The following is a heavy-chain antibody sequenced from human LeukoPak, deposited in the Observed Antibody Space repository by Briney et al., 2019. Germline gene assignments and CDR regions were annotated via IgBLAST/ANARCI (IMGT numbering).Heavy chain of an antibody. CDR2: ITSDGNDK. CDR3: VKQWDYAGDC. CDR1: GFSFSDYG. Sequence: GGSLRLSCAASGFSFSDYGMHWVRQAPGKGLEWVAIITSDGNDKYYADSVKGRFTISRDNSMNTLSLQLNSLGPEDTAVYCCVKQWDYAGDCWGQGTLVTVSS. J-gene: IGHJ1*01. D-gene: IGHD4-17*01. V-gene: IGHV3-30*02.